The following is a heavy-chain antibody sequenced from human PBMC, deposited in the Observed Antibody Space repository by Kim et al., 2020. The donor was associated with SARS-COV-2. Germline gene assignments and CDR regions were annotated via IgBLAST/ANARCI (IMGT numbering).Heavy chain of an antibody. CDR3: TTVSAGGY. J-gene: IGHJ4*02. CDR2: GGTT. V-gene: IGHV3-15*01. D-gene: IGHD3-10*01. Sequence: GGTTDYAAPVKGRFTISRDDSKNTLYLQMNSLKTEDTAVYYCTTVSAGGYWGQGTLVTVSS.